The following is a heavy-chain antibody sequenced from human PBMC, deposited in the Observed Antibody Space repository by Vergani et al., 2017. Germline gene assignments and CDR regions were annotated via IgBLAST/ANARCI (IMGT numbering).Heavy chain of an antibody. V-gene: IGHV4-59*13. D-gene: IGHD3-9*01. J-gene: IGHJ6*02. CDR1: GGSFNTYY. CDR2: IYSTGST. CDR3: ARVMYRDEASTGDLRGGMDI. Sequence: QVQLEESGPGLVKPSETLSLTCTVSGGSFNTYYWSWIRQSPGKGLEWIGYIYSTGSTNYNPSLNSRVTMSVDTSKNQFSLKFRSVTAADTAVYFCARVMYRDEASTGDLRGGMDIWGQETTVTISS.